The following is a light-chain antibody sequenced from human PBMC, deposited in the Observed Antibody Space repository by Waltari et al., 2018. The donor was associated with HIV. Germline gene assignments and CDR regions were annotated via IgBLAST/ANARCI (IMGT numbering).Light chain of an antibody. CDR1: SGSIASNS. CDR2: EDK. J-gene: IGLJ3*02. V-gene: IGLV6-57*03. CDR3: QSYDSTNRV. Sequence: NFMLTQPHSVSESPGKTVTISCTRSSGSIASNSVQWYQQRPGRAPTTVIDEDKQRPSGVPDRFSGSIDSSSNSASLTISGLKTEDEADYYCQSYDSTNRVFGGGTKLTVL.